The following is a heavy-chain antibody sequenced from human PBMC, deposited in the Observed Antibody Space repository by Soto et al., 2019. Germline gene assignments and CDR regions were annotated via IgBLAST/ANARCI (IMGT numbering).Heavy chain of an antibody. CDR2: IRSKAYGGTT. CDR3: ARVDGRGEGYFDY. V-gene: IGHV3-49*03. D-gene: IGHD3-22*01. J-gene: IGHJ4*02. CDR1: GFTFGDYA. Sequence: GGSLRLSCTASGFTFGDYAMSWFRQAPGKGLEWVGFIRSKAYGGTTEYAASVKGRFTISRDNSKNTLYLQMNSLRAEDTAVYYCARVDGRGEGYFDYWGQGTLVTV.